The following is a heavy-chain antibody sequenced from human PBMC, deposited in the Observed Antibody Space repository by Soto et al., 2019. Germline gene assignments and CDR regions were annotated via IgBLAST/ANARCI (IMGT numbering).Heavy chain of an antibody. D-gene: IGHD3-10*01. J-gene: IGHJ6*02. CDR3: TTVMGAPQYYYSSGRDV. CDR2: IKSKTDGGTT. Sequence: GGSLRLSCAASGFTFSNAWMNWVRQAPGKGLEWVGRIKSKTDGGTTDYAAPVKGRFTISRDDSKNTLYLQMNSLKTEDTAVYSCTTVMGAPQYYYSSGRDVWGQGTTATVSS. CDR1: GFTFSNAW. V-gene: IGHV3-15*07.